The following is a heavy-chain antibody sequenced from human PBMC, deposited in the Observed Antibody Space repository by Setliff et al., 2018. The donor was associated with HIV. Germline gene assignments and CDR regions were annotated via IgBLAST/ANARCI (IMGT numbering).Heavy chain of an antibody. CDR1: GFTVSSNY. CDR3: ARGALGYCSGGSLFDY. Sequence: GGSLRLSCAASGFTVSSNYMTWVRQAPGKGLEWVSVIYSGGSTYYADSVKGRFTISRDNSKNTLYLQMNSLRAEDTAVYYCARGALGYCSGGSLFDYWGRGTVVTAPQ. D-gene: IGHD2-15*01. CDR2: IYSGGST. V-gene: IGHV3-66*02. J-gene: IGHJ4*02.